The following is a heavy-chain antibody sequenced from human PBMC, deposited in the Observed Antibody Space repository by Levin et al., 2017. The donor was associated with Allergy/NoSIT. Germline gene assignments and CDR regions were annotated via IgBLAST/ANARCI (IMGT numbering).Heavy chain of an antibody. J-gene: IGHJ6*03. V-gene: IGHV1-18*01. CDR3: ARALTWSGYDIYYYYYMDV. Sequence: ASVKVSCKASGYTFTSYGISWVRQAPGQGLEWMGWISAYNGNTNYAQKLQGRVTMTTDTSTSTAYMELRSLRSDDTAVYYCARALTWSGYDIYYYYYMDVWGKGTPVTVSS. CDR2: ISAYNGNT. CDR1: GYTFTSYG. D-gene: IGHD5-12*01.